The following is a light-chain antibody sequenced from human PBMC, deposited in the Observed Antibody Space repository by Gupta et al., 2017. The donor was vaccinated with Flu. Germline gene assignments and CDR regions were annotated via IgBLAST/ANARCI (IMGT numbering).Light chain of an antibody. CDR2: AAS. J-gene: IGKJ2*01. V-gene: IGKV1-39*01. Sequence: DIQMTQSPPSLSAYVGDSVTITCRASQPINSYLNWYQQRPGKAPNLLIYAASSLQSGVPSRFSGSESGTHFTLTISSLQPEDFASYYCQQTYSVPYTFGQGTKLLIK. CDR3: QQTYSVPYT. CDR1: QPINSY.